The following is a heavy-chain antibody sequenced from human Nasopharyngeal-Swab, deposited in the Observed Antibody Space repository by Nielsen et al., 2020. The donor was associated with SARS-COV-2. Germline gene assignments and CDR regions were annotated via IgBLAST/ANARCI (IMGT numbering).Heavy chain of an antibody. CDR2: ISGGSIYI. V-gene: IGHV3-21*01. Sequence: GSLRLSCAASGFTFSSYSMNWVRQAPGKGLEWVSFISGGSIYIYYADSMKGRFTISRDNAKNSLYLQMNSLRAEDTAVYYCARDQGIVGDPGGFDLWGQGTLVTVPS. J-gene: IGHJ4*02. D-gene: IGHD1-26*01. CDR3: ARDQGIVGDPGGFDL. CDR1: GFTFSSYS.